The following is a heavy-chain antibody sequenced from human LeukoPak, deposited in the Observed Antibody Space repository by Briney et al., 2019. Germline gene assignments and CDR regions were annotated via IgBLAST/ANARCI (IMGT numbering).Heavy chain of an antibody. V-gene: IGHV4-38-2*01. Sequence: SETLSLTRAVSGYSISSGYYWGWIRQPPGKGLEWIGSIYHSGSTYYNPSLKSRVTISVDTSKNQFSLNLSSVTAADAAVYYCASKPFLSGSFDYWGQGTLVTVSS. D-gene: IGHD1-26*01. CDR3: ASKPFLSGSFDY. J-gene: IGHJ4*02. CDR2: IYHSGST. CDR1: GYSISSGYY.